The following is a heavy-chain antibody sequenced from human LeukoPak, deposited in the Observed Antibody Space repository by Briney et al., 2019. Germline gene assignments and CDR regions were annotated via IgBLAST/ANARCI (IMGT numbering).Heavy chain of an antibody. J-gene: IGHJ5*02. CDR3: ARHSIAVAAFNWFDP. D-gene: IGHD6-19*01. CDR1: GYSFTSYW. CDR2: IDPSDSYT. V-gene: IGHV5-10-1*01. Sequence: GESLKISCKGSGYSFTSYWISWVRQMPGKGLEWMGRIDPSDSYTNYSPSFQGHVTISADKSISTAHLQWSSLKASDTAMYYCARHSIAVAAFNWFDPWGQGTLVTASS.